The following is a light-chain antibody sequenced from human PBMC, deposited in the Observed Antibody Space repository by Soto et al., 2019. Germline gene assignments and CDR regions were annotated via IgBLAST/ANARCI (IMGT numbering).Light chain of an antibody. CDR2: DVS. CDR1: SSDIGGYNY. Sequence: QSGLTQPASVSGYPGQSITISCTGTSSDIGGYNYVSWYQQHPGKAPKLVIYDVSHRPSGISNRFSGSKSANTASLTVSGLQAEDEADYYCSSYTSASAFVLFGGGTKLTVL. CDR3: SSYTSASAFVL. J-gene: IGLJ2*01. V-gene: IGLV2-14*03.